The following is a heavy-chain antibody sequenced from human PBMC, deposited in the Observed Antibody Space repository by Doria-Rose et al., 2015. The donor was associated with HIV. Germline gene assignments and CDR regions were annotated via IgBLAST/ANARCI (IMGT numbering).Heavy chain of an antibody. D-gene: IGHD1-1*01. CDR1: GGSFSGYY. Sequence: QVQLQESGAGLVKPSETLSLTCAVFGGSFSGYYWSWIRQPPGKGLEWIGEINHSGSTNYRTSLKSRVTISLDTSKTLFSLKLGSVTAADTAVYYCARGLLRGGWNDVDYYYGMDVWGQGTTVTVSS. J-gene: IGHJ6*02. CDR2: INHSGST. V-gene: IGHV4-34*01. CDR3: ARGLLRGGWNDVDYYYGMDV.